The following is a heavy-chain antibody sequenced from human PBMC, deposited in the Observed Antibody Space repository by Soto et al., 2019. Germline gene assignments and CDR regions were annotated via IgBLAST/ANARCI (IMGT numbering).Heavy chain of an antibody. J-gene: IGHJ6*02. CDR3: AKVTGYCSSSSCRRDYYYYYGMDV. V-gene: IGHV3-30*18. D-gene: IGHD2-2*01. Sequence: QVQLVESGGGMVQPGRSLRLSCAASGFTFSNYGMHWVRQAPGKGLEWVAVISYDGSDKYYADSVKGRFTVSRDNSKHTLYLQMNSLRVEDTAVYYCAKVTGYCSSSSCRRDYYYYYGMDVWGQGTTVTVSS. CDR2: ISYDGSDK. CDR1: GFTFSNYG.